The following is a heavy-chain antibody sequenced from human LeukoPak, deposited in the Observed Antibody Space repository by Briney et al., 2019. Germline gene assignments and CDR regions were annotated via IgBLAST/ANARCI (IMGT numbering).Heavy chain of an antibody. Sequence: GGSLTLSCAVSGFSFIDAWMTWVRQAPGKGLEWVSSIDASGGSTYYPDSGKGRFTISSDNSKNTFCLQMNTLRAADTAVYYCAKGSGSGWYGWFAPWGQGTLVTVSS. CDR3: AKGSGSGWYGWFAP. CDR2: IDASGGST. D-gene: IGHD6-19*01. V-gene: IGHV3-23*01. J-gene: IGHJ5*02. CDR1: GFSFIDAW.